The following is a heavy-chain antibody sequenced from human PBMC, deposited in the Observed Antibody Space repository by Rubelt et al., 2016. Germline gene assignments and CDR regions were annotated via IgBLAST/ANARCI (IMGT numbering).Heavy chain of an antibody. J-gene: IGHJ6*02. V-gene: IGHV6-1*01. CDR2: TYYRSRWYN. CDR3: TRTRGYMDV. Sequence: QVQLQQSGPGLVNPSQTLSLTCAIPGASVSSSSVSWHWIRQSPSRGLEWLGRTYYRSRWYNDYALSVKSRITLKPDICKNQVALQRNAVTPEETAGYYGTRTRGYMDVWGQGTTVSVSS. CDR1: GASVSSSSVS. D-gene: IGHD5-24*01.